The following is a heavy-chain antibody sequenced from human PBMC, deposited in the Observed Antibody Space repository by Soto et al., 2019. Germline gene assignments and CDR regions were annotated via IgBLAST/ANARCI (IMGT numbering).Heavy chain of an antibody. CDR1: VDSVSSDSAA. J-gene: IGHJ5*02. D-gene: IGHD6-19*01. Sequence: SQTLSLTCAISVDSVSSDSAAWNWIRQSPSRGLEWLGRTYYRSKWYNEYAVSVKSRIPINPATSRNQYSLQLNIVYPEDAAVYLCVRAVFSSGLWVFRMRFDPWGQGTLVTVSS. CDR2: TYYRSKWYN. V-gene: IGHV6-1*01. CDR3: VRAVFSSGLWVFRMRFDP.